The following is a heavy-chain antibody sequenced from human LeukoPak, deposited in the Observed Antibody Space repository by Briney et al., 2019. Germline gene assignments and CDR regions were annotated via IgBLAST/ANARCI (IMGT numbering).Heavy chain of an antibody. V-gene: IGHV4-39*07. CDR3: ARCDSTSWPFYYYMDV. J-gene: IGHJ6*03. CDR2: INHSGST. Sequence: SETLSLTCTVSGGSVSSSSYYWSWIRQPPRKGLEWIAEINHSGSTSYNPSLKSRVTMSVDTSKNQFSLKLSSVTAADTAVYYCARCDSTSWPFYYYMDVWGKGTTVTVS. CDR1: GGSVSSSSYY. D-gene: IGHD2-2*01.